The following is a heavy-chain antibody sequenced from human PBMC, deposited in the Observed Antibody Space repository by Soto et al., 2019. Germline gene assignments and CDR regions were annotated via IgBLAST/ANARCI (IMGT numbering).Heavy chain of an antibody. J-gene: IGHJ6*03. V-gene: IGHV3-66*01. CDR1: GFTVSSNY. CDR2: IYSGGST. CDR3: ARDGFAPRYYYYMDV. Sequence: GGSLRLSCAASGFTVSSNYMSWVRQAPGKGLEWVSVIYSGGSTYYADSVKGRFTISRDNSKNTLYLQMNSLRAEDTAVYYCARDGFAPRYYYYMDVWGKGTTVTVSS. D-gene: IGHD3-10*01.